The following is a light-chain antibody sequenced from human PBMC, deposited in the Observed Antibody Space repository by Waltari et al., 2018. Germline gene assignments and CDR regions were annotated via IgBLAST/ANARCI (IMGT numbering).Light chain of an antibody. V-gene: IGLV1-44*01. CDR1: SSNVGIYT. CDR2: SNN. Sequence: QSVLTQPPSASGTPGQRVTISCSGSSSNVGIYTVNWYQHLPGTAPKLLIYSNNQRPSGVPDRFSGSKSGTSASLAISGLQSEDGAEYYCAAWDDSLNGNVFGSGTKVTVL. J-gene: IGLJ6*01. CDR3: AAWDDSLNGNV.